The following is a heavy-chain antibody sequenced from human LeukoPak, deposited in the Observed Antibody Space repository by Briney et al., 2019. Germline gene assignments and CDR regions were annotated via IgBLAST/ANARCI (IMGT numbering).Heavy chain of an antibody. CDR2: ISYIGST. D-gene: IGHD4-17*01. CDR3: ARDLVTVTKGFDS. J-gene: IGHJ3*02. CDR1: DDSFSSHY. V-gene: IGHV4-59*11. Sequence: SETLSLTCAVSDDSFSSHYWTWIRQPPGKGLEWIGHISYIGSTNYNPSLKSRVTISIDTSKNQFSLKLTSVTAADTAVYYCARDLVTVTKGFDSWGQGTMVSVSS.